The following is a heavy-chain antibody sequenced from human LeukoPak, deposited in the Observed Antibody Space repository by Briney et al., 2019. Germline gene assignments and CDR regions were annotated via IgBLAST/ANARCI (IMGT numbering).Heavy chain of an antibody. CDR1: GVSISSSSYH. D-gene: IGHD5-18*01. CDR2: IYDSGST. CDR3: TRQVLHTAMDY. Sequence: PSDTLSLTCTVSGVSISSSSYHWDWIRQPPGKGLEWIGSIYDSGSTYYSPSLKSRVTISVDTSKNQFSLKLNSVTAADTAVYYCTRQVLHTAMDYWGQGTLVTVSS. J-gene: IGHJ4*02. V-gene: IGHV4-39*01.